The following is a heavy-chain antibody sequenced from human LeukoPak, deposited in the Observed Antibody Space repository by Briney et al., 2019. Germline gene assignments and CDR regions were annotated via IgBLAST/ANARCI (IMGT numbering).Heavy chain of an antibody. Sequence: GGSLRLSCVASGFPFSSYWMTWVRQAPGKGLEWVANIKQDGSKKSYVDSVKGRFTISRDNSKKTVILQTNSLRADGTAVFFRARRWSASAPTLLLFD. CDR2: IKQDGSKK. V-gene: IGHV3-7*01. CDR1: GFPFSSYW. J-gene: IGHJ4*01. CDR3: ARRWSASAPTLLLFD. D-gene: IGHD3-3*01.